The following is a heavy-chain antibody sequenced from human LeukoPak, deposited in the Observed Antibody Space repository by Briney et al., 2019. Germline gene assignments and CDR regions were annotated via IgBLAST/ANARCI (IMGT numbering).Heavy chain of an antibody. CDR2: IYYSGNT. CDR1: GGSINSTTYY. V-gene: IGHV4-39*01. Sequence: PSETLSLTCTVSGGSINSTTYYWGWIRQPPGKGLEWIGTIYYSGNTYYNPSLKSRVTISVDTSKNQFSLRLTSVTAADTAVYYCARSGHSSGYYYHFDYWGQGTLVTVSS. J-gene: IGHJ4*02. CDR3: ARSGHSSGYYYHFDY. D-gene: IGHD3-22*01.